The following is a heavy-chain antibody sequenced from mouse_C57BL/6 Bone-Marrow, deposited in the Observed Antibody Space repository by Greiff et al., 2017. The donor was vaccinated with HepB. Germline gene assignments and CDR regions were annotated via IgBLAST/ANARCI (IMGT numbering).Heavy chain of an antibody. CDR3: ARPIYYDYPYAMDY. CDR2: IDPNSGGT. CDR1: GYTFTSYW. V-gene: IGHV1-72*01. D-gene: IGHD2-4*01. J-gene: IGHJ4*01. Sequence: QVHVKQPGAELVKPGASVKLSCKASGYTFTSYWMHWVKQRPGRGLEWIGRIDPNSGGTKYNEKFKSKATLTVDKPSSTAYMQLSSLTSEDSAVYYCARPIYYDYPYAMDYWGQGTSVTVSS.